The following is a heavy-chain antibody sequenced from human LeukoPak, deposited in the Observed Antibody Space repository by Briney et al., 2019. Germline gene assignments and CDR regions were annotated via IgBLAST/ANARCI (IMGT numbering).Heavy chain of an antibody. CDR3: AKDKTYGSGSYYKPYYYYMDV. D-gene: IGHD3-10*01. Sequence: GGSLRLSCAASGFTFSSYAMSWVRQAPGKGLEWVSAISGSGGSTYYADSVKGRFTISRDNSKNTLYLQMNSLRAEDTAVYYCAKDKTYGSGSYYKPYYYYMDVWGKGTTVTVSS. V-gene: IGHV3-23*01. CDR2: ISGSGGST. J-gene: IGHJ6*03. CDR1: GFTFSSYA.